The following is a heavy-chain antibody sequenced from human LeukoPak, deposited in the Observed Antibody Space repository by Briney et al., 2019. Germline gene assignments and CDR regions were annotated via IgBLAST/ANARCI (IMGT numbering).Heavy chain of an antibody. V-gene: IGHV4-59*01. Sequence: SETLSLTCTVSGGSISSYYWSWIRQPPGKGLEWIGYIYYSGTTNYNPSLKSRVTISVDTSKNQFSLKLSSVTAADTAVYYCARGGYCSGGSCYADAFDIWGQGTMVTVSS. CDR3: ARGGYCSGGSCYADAFDI. CDR1: GGSISSYY. J-gene: IGHJ3*02. D-gene: IGHD2-15*01. CDR2: IYYSGTT.